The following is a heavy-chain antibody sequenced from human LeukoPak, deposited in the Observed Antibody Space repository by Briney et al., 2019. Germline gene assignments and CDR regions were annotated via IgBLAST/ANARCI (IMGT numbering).Heavy chain of an antibody. CDR3: ARGSSGYDSSGYSNYYYYGMDV. CDR2: IYTSGST. Sequence: SETLSLTCTVSGGSISSGSYYWSWIRQPAGKGLEWIGRIYTSGSTNYNPSLKSRVTISVDTSKNQFSLKLSSVTAADTAVYYCARGSSGYDSSGYSNYYYYGMDVWGQGTTVTVS. V-gene: IGHV4-61*02. CDR1: GGSISSGSYY. J-gene: IGHJ6*02. D-gene: IGHD3-22*01.